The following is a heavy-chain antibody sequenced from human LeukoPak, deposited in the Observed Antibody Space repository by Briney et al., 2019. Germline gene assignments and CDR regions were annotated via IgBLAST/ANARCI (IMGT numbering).Heavy chain of an antibody. CDR3: TTERLWFGELPFDY. V-gene: IGHV3-23*01. Sequence: GGSLRLSCAASGFTFSSYGMSWVRQAPGKGLEWVSAISGSGGSTYYADSVKGRFTISRDNSKSTLYLQMNSLKTEDTAVYYCTTERLWFGELPFDYWGQGTLVTVSS. D-gene: IGHD3-10*01. CDR2: ISGSGGST. CDR1: GFTFSSYG. J-gene: IGHJ4*02.